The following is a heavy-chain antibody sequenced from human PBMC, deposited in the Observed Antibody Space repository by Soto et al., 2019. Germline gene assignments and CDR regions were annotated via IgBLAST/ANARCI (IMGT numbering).Heavy chain of an antibody. CDR1: GYSFTTYW. CDR2: IYPGDSDT. V-gene: IGHV5-51*01. Sequence: EVQLVQSGAEVKKPGESLKIFCKASGYSFTTYWIAWVRQMPGKGLEWMGIIYPGDSDTRYSPSFQGQVTISADESISTAYLQWSSLKASDTAIYYCARLGHYDYIWGSSRPPPPYEYFQHWGQGTLVTVSS. D-gene: IGHD3-16*02. CDR3: ARLGHYDYIWGSSRPPPPYEYFQH. J-gene: IGHJ1*01.